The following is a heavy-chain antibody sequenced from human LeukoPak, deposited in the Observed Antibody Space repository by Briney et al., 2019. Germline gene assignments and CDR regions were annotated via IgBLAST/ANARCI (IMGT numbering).Heavy chain of an antibody. CDR2: ISAYNGNT. V-gene: IGHV1-18*04. D-gene: IGHD5-24*01. CDR1: GYTFTSYY. J-gene: IGHJ4*02. CDR3: ARSGDGYNEDY. Sequence: ASVKVSCKASGYTFTSYYMHWVRQAPGQGLEWMGWISAYNGNTNYAQKLQGRVTMTTDTSTSTAYMELRSLRSDDTAVYYCARSGDGYNEDYWGQGTLVTVSS.